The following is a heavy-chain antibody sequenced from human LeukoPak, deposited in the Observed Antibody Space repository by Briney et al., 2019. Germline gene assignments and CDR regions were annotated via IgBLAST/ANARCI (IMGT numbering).Heavy chain of an antibody. Sequence: SETLSLTCAVYGGSFSGYYWSWIRQPPGKGLEWIGEINHSGSTNYNPSLKSRVTISVGTSKNQFSLKLSSVTAADTAVYYCARGRITRGITMVRGRGLDVWGKGTTVTVSS. CDR2: INHSGST. CDR3: ARGRITRGITMVRGRGLDV. V-gene: IGHV4-34*01. D-gene: IGHD3-10*01. J-gene: IGHJ6*04. CDR1: GGSFSGYY.